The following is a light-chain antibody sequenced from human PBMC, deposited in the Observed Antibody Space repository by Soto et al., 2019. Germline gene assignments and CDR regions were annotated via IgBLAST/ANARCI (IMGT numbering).Light chain of an antibody. J-gene: IGKJ2*01. CDR3: QQYNYWPYT. CDR1: QSVSSN. V-gene: IGKV3-15*01. CDR2: DAS. Sequence: EIVMTQSPATLSVSPGERATLSCRASQSVSSNLAWYQQRPGQAPRLLIYDASTRATGIPARFSGSGSGTEFTLTISSLQSEDFAVYFCQQYNYWPYTFGQGTKLEIK.